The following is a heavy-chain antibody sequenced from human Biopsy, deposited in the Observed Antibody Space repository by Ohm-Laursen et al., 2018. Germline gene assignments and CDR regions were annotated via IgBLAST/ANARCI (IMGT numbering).Heavy chain of an antibody. D-gene: IGHD4-17*01. J-gene: IGHJ4*02. CDR3: ARAYPRTSRRLGGVAGDLNC. Sequence: WVSSVTSTSSHTYYADSEKGRFTISRDNAMNSLYLQMDSLRAENTTVDYCARAYPRTSRRLGGVAGDLNCWGQGTRVTGSS. CDR2: VTSTSSHT. V-gene: IGHV3-21*01.